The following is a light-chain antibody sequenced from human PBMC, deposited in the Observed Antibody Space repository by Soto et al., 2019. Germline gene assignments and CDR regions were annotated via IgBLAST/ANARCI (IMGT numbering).Light chain of an antibody. CDR1: TSDVGGYNL. J-gene: IGLJ1*01. CDR2: RNH. V-gene: IGLV2-14*02. CDR3: ATWDDSMRGYL. Sequence: QSVLTQPASVSESPGQSITISCTGTTSDVGGYNLVSWYQQYPDKVPKLIIYRNHQRPSGVPDRFSGSKSGTSGSLAISGLRSEDDADYYCATWDDSMRGYLFGPGTKVTVL.